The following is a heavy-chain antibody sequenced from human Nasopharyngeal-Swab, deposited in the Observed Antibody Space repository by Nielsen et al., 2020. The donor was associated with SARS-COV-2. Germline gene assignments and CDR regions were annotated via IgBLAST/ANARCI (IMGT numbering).Heavy chain of an antibody. CDR2: IWYDGSNK. Sequence: WISQPPGKGLEWVAVIWYDGSNKYYADSVKGRFTISRDNSKNTLYLQMNSLRAEDTAVYYCASARSGYDSDFDYWGQGTLVTVSS. J-gene: IGHJ4*02. CDR3: ASARSGYDSDFDY. V-gene: IGHV3-33*01. D-gene: IGHD5-12*01.